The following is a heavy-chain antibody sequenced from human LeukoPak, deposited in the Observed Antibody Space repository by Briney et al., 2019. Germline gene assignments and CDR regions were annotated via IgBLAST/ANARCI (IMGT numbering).Heavy chain of an antibody. CDR2: VKSDGSST. V-gene: IGHV3-74*01. Sequence: GGSLRLSCAASGFXFSDYSMHWVRQAPGKGLVWVSRVKSDGSSTSYADSVKGRFTISRDNAKNTLYLQMDSLRVEDTAVYYCAKSDWFDPWGQGTLVTVSS. CDR3: AKSDWFDP. J-gene: IGHJ5*02. CDR1: GFXFSDYS.